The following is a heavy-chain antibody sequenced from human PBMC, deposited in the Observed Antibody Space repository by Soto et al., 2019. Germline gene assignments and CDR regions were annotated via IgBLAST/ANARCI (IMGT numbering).Heavy chain of an antibody. CDR1: GGSISNSNW. V-gene: IGHV4-4*02. CDR2: IYHTGST. Sequence: SETLSLTCGVFGGSISNSNWWTWVRQPPGKGLEWIGEIYHTGSTNYNSSLMSRVTISLDKPNNQFSLKLSSVTAADTAVYYCAHRPIVGAAIWGQGTLVTVS. J-gene: IGHJ4*02. CDR3: AHRPIVGAAI. D-gene: IGHD1-26*01.